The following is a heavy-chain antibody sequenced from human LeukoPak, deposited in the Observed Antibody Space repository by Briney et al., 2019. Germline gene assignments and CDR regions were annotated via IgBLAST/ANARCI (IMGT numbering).Heavy chain of an antibody. CDR3: ARVYYYDSSGYYTPGYFDY. Sequence: ASVKVSCKASGYTFTSYGISWVRQAPGQGLEGMGWISAYNGNTNYAQKLQGRVTMTTDTSTSTAYMELRSLRSDDTAVYYCARVYYYDSSGYYTPGYFDYWGQGTLVTVSS. CDR2: ISAYNGNT. J-gene: IGHJ4*02. D-gene: IGHD3-22*01. CDR1: GYTFTSYG. V-gene: IGHV1-18*01.